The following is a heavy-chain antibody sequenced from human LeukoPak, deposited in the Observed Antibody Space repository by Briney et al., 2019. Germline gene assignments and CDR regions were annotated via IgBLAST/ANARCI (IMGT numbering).Heavy chain of an antibody. V-gene: IGHV3-7*03. CDR3: ARGGGSPT. D-gene: IGHD1-26*01. CDR1: GFTFSSYW. Sequence: GGSLRLSCAASGFTFSSYWMYWVRQAPGKGLEWVAMIKQDGSETYYVDSVKGRFTISRDNSKNTLYLQMNSLRAEDTAVYYCARGGGSPTWGQGTLVTVSS. CDR2: IKQDGSET. J-gene: IGHJ4*02.